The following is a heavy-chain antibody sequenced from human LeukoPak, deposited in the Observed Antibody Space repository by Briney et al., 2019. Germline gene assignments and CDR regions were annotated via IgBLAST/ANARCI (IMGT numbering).Heavy chain of an antibody. CDR2: IKQDGNEK. V-gene: IGHV3-7*01. CDR1: GFTFSRYW. CDR3: ATAFMETAPEILFDY. D-gene: IGHD5-18*01. Sequence: PGGSLRLSCAASGFTFSRYWMSWVRQAPGKGLEWVANIKQDGNEKYYVDSVRGRFTISRDNSKNSLYLQMNSLRAEDTALYYCATAFMETAPEILFDYWGQGTLVTVSS. J-gene: IGHJ4*02.